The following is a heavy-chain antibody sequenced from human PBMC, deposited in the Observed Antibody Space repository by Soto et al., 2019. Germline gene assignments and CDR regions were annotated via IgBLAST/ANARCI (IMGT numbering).Heavy chain of an antibody. Sequence: SETLSLTCTVSGGSISSYYWSWIRQPPGKGLEWIGYIYYSGGTNYNPSLKSRVTISVDTSKNQFSLKLSSVTAADTAVYYCARRGGWWGGGWFAPWGRGTLVTVPS. CDR3: ARRGGWWGGGWFAP. CDR2: IYYSGGT. J-gene: IGHJ5*02. D-gene: IGHD2-15*01. V-gene: IGHV4-59*01. CDR1: GGSISSYY.